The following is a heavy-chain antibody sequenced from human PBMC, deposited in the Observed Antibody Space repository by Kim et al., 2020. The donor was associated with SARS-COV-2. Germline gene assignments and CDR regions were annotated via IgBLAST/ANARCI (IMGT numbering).Heavy chain of an antibody. D-gene: IGHD2-15*01. CDR3: AKKEIVGPLDC. J-gene: IGHJ4*02. Sequence: SVKVSCKASGCTFGTYIITWVRQAPGQGLEWMGGIIPIFGTPDYAQNFQGRVTISTDESTSTAYMELSSLRSEDTAVYYCAKKEIVGPLDCWGQGTLVTVSS. V-gene: IGHV1-69*05. CDR2: IIPIFGTP. CDR1: GCTFGTYI.